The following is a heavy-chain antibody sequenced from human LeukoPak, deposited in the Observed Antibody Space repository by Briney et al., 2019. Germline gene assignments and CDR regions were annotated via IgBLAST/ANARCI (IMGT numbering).Heavy chain of an antibody. V-gene: IGHV3-74*01. CDR3: VRGTIAAAGIDY. J-gene: IGHJ4*02. CDR1: GFTFSSCS. D-gene: IGHD6-13*01. CDR2: IKGDGSSI. Sequence: GGSLRLSCAASGFTFSSCSMHWVRQAPGKGLVWVSRIKGDGSSISYADSVKGRFTIFRDNAKNTLFLQMDSLRAEDKAVYYCVRGTIAAAGIDYRGQGTLVTVSS.